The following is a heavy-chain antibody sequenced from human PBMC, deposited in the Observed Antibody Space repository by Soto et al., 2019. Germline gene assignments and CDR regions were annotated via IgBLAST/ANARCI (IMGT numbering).Heavy chain of an antibody. J-gene: IGHJ6*02. CDR2: IYYSGST. V-gene: IGHV4-59*01. D-gene: IGHD3-22*01. CDR3: ARASSLNYYDSSGYRSDQTTYYYYGMDV. CDR1: GGSISSYY. Sequence: SETLSLTCTVSGGSISSYYWSWILQPPWKGLEWIGYIYYSGSTNYNPSLKSRVTISVDTSKNQFSLKLSSVTAADTVVYYCARASSLNYYDSSGYRSDQTTYYYYGMDVWGQGTTVTVSS.